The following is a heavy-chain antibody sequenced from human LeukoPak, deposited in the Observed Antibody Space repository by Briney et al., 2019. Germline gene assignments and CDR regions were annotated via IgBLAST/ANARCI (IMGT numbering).Heavy chain of an antibody. CDR2: INPNSGGT. CDR1: GYTFTGYY. J-gene: IGHJ4*02. D-gene: IGHD3-22*01. V-gene: IGHV1-2*02. Sequence: GAPVKVSCKASGYTFTGYYMHWVRQAPGQGLEWMGWINPNSGGTNYAQKFQGRVTMTRDTSISTAYMELSRLRSDDTAVYYCARDPYYYDSSGYYYEDYWGQGTLVTVSS. CDR3: ARDPYYYDSSGYYYEDY.